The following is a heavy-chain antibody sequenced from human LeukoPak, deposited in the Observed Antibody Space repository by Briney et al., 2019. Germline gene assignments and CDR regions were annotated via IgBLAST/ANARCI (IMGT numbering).Heavy chain of an antibody. D-gene: IGHD3-10*01. Sequence: GGSLRLSCAASGFTFSSYGMHWVRQAPGKGLEWVAFIRYDGSNKYYADSVKGRFTISRDNSKNTLYLQMNSLRAEDTAVYYCAKDLIGEGLYGSGIPTHFDYWGQGTLVTVSS. J-gene: IGHJ4*02. V-gene: IGHV3-30*02. CDR3: AKDLIGEGLYGSGIPTHFDY. CDR1: GFTFSSYG. CDR2: IRYDGSNK.